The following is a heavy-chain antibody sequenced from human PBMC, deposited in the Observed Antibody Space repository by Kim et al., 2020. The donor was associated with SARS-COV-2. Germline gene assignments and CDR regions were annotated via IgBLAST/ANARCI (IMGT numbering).Heavy chain of an antibody. D-gene: IGHD3-22*01. J-gene: IGHJ6*02. CDR3: ARGHYYENSGYSDYFYGLDV. CDR2: IFGGGDT. CDR1: GFSVSNDY. Sequence: GGSLRLSCAALGFSVSNDYMTWVRQAPGKGLEWVSVIFGGGDTHYADSVKGRFSISRDKSKNRLHLQMNSLRVEDMAVYYCARGHYYENSGYSDYFYGLDVWGQGPTVTVSS. V-gene: IGHV3-53*01.